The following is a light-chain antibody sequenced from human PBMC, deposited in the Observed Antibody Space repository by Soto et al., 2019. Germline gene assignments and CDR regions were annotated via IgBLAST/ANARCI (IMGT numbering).Light chain of an antibody. Sequence: QSALTQPASVSGSPGQSITISCTGTSSDIGHYDYVSWYQQHPGKAPKLMIYHVTYRPSGVSNRYSGSKSGNSASLTISGLQADDEADSYCCSLTTSHTYVFGSETKLTVL. J-gene: IGLJ1*01. CDR2: HVT. V-gene: IGLV2-14*03. CDR1: SSDIGHYDY. CDR3: CSLTTSHTYV.